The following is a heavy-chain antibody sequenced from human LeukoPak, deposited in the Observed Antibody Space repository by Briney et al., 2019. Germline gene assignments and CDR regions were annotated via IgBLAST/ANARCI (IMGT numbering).Heavy chain of an antibody. CDR1: EFMSINCD. J-gene: IGHJ3*02. CDR2: VTNEGRDN. V-gene: IGHV3-30*04. D-gene: IGHD3-9*01. CDR3: ARGEEAFAGQILTYDVFAM. Sequence: GSLRLSCAASEFMSINCDLHWVRQAPGKGLQWLTVVTNEGRDNYYTPSVKGRFTVSRDNSTYMLYLQMNILRVEDTAVYYCARGEEAFAGQILTYDVFAMWGQGTTLSVSS.